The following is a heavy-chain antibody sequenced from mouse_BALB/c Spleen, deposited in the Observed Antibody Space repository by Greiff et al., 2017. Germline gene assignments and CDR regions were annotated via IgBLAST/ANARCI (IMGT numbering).Heavy chain of an antibody. CDR2: IDPYNGGT. J-gene: IGHJ3*01. CDR1: GYAFTSYN. V-gene: IGHV1S135*01. CDR3: ARPYYYGNSPWFAY. D-gene: IGHD2-1*01. Sequence: EVQLQQSGPELVKPGASVKVSCKASGYAFTSYNMYWVKQSHGKSLEWIGYIDPYNGGTSYNQKFKGKATLTVDKSSSTAYMHLNSLTSEDSAVYYCARPYYYGNSPWFAYWGQGTLVTVSA.